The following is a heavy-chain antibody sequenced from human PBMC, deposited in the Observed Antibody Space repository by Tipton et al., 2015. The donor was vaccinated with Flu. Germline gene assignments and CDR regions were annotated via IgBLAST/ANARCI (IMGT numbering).Heavy chain of an antibody. CDR2: INYDGSTI. V-gene: IGHV3-7*01. CDR1: GFIFTDYW. J-gene: IGHJ4*02. Sequence: SLRLSCAAPGFIFTDYWMAGVRQAPGKGLEWVANINYDGSTIYYVDSVKGRFTISRDNAKNSLYLQMNNLRAEDTAVYYCTRRLVEDWGPGTQVTVSS. CDR3: TRRLVED.